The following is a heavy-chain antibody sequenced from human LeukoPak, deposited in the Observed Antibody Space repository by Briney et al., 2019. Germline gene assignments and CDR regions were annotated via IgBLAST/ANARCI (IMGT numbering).Heavy chain of an antibody. J-gene: IGHJ6*03. CDR3: ARVYVYYYYYYMDV. D-gene: IGHD3-16*01. Sequence: SETLSLTCTVSGGSISSHYWSWIRQPPGKGLEWIGYIYYSGSTNYNPSLKSRVTISVDTSKNQFSLKLSSVTAADTAVYYCARVYVYYYYYYMDVWGKGTTVTVSS. CDR2: IYYSGST. CDR1: GGSISSHY. V-gene: IGHV4-59*11.